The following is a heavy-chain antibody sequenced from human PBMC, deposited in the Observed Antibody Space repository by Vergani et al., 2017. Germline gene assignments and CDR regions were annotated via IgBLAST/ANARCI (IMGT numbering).Heavy chain of an antibody. Sequence: EVQLVESGGGIVKPGGSLRLSCLASGFSFRNAWMNWVRRTPGKGLEWVGRIKSTFDRGTTDYAAAVKGRFTISRADSNNTRFLQMNGLKTEDIGVYYCTTDPRYCGDCSCYWLRDHHYYGMDVWGQGTTVTVSS. V-gene: IGHV3-15*07. CDR1: GFSFRNAW. CDR2: IKSTFDRGTT. J-gene: IGHJ6*02. CDR3: TTDPRYCGDCSCYWLRDHHYYGMDV. D-gene: IGHD2-21*01.